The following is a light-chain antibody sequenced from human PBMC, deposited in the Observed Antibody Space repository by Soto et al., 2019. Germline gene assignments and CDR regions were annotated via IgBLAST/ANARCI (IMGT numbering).Light chain of an antibody. V-gene: IGKV3-15*01. Sequence: EIVMTQSPATLSVSPGERDTLSCRASQSVSSKLAWIQQKPGQAPRLLIYFASTRATAIPARFSGSGSGTEFTLTISSLQSEDFAVYYCQQYNNWPHTFGQGTKLEIK. CDR1: QSVSSK. CDR2: FAS. CDR3: QQYNNWPHT. J-gene: IGKJ2*01.